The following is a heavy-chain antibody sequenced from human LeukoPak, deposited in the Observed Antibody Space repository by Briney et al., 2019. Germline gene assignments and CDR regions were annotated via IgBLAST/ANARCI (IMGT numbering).Heavy chain of an antibody. CDR1: GYTLTNYG. CDR3: ARILVVVPAARGYSFDY. Sequence: GASVKVSCKAYGYTLTNYGISWVRQAPGQGLEWMGWISAYNGLTNYVQRLQGRVTMTTDTSTNTAYMELRSLRSDDTAVYYCARILVVVPAARGYSFDYWGQGTLVTVSS. V-gene: IGHV1-18*01. CDR2: ISAYNGLT. J-gene: IGHJ4*02. D-gene: IGHD2-2*01.